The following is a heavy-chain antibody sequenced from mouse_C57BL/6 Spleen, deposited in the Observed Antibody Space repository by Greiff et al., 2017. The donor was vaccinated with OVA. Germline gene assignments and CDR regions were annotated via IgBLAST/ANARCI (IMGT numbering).Heavy chain of an antibody. D-gene: IGHD1-3*01. CDR1: GYTFTSYW. J-gene: IGHJ3*01. V-gene: IGHV1-69*01. Sequence: VQLQQPGAELVMPGASVKLSCKASGYTFTSYWMHWVKQRPGQGLEWIGEIDPSDSYTNYNQKFKGKSTLTVDKSSSTAYMQLSSLTSEDSAVYDCARKEITWPFAYWGQGTLVTVSA. CDR2: IDPSDSYT. CDR3: ARKEITWPFAY.